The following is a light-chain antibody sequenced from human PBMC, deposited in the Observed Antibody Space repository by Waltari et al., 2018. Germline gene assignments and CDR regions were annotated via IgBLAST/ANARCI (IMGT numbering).Light chain of an antibody. Sequence: QSVLTQPPSVSGAPAQRVTISCTGSSSNFWAGYDVHWYQQPPGTAHKVLIYENINRPSGVPDRFSGSKSGTSASLAITGLQAEDEADYYCQSYDTGLKGYVFGTGTKVTVL. CDR2: ENI. V-gene: IGLV1-40*01. J-gene: IGLJ1*01. CDR3: QSYDTGLKGYV. CDR1: SSNFWAGYD.